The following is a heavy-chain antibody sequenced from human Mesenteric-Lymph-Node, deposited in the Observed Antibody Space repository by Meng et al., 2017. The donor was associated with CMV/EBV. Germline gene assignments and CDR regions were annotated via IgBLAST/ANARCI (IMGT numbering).Heavy chain of an antibody. V-gene: IGHV3-23*01. CDR2: ISGSGGST. Sequence: GESLKISCAASGFTFSSYAMSWVRQAPGKGLEWVSAISGSGGSTYYADSVKGRFSISRDNAKNALYLQMNSLRVEDTAVYYCASPYDNSGYYSGYWGQGTLVTVSS. D-gene: IGHD3-22*01. CDR3: ASPYDNSGYYSGY. CDR1: GFTFSSYA. J-gene: IGHJ4*02.